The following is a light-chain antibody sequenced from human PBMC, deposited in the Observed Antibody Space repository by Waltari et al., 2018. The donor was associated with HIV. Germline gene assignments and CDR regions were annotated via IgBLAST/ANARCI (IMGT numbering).Light chain of an antibody. Sequence: AVVTQEPSLNVSPGGTVTLTCAPSTGAATRGHCTYWVQRRPGQAPETLLYDTSNRHSWTPARFSGSLLGGKAALTVSGAQFEDEADYFCLLSFNGVVVFGGGTSLTVL. CDR3: LLSFNGVVV. CDR2: DTS. J-gene: IGLJ2*01. V-gene: IGLV7-46*01. CDR1: TGAATRGHC.